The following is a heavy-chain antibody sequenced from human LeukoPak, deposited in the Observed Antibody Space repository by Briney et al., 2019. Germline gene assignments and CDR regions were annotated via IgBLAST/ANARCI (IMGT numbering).Heavy chain of an antibody. CDR3: ARDRRVTMVRGVSTGADY. J-gene: IGHJ4*02. CDR2: INHSGST. CDR1: GGSFSGYY. V-gene: IGHV4-34*01. D-gene: IGHD3-10*01. Sequence: SETLSLTCAVYGGSFSGYYWSWIRQPPGKGLEWIGEINHSGSTYYNPSLKSRVTISVDTSKNQFSLKLSSVTAADTAVYYCARDRRVTMVRGVSTGADYWGQGTLVTVSS.